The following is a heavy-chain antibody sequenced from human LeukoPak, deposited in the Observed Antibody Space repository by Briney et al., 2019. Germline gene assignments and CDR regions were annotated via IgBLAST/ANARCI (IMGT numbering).Heavy chain of an antibody. CDR1: GFTFSSYS. Sequence: GGSLRLSCAASGFTFSSYSMNWVRQAPGKGLEWVSSISSSSHIYYADSVKGRFTISRDNAKNSLYLQMNSLRAEDTAVHYCARGRGLPGPLDYWGQGTLVTVSS. CDR2: ISSSSHI. D-gene: IGHD3-10*01. J-gene: IGHJ4*02. V-gene: IGHV3-21*01. CDR3: ARGRGLPGPLDY.